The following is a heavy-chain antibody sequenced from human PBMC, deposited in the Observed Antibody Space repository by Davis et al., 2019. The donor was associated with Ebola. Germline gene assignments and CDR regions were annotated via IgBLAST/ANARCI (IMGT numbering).Heavy chain of an antibody. Sequence: GESLKISCAASGFTFSSYAMSWVRQAPGKGLEWVSAISGSGGSTYYADSVKGRFTISRDNSKNTLYLQMNSLRAEDTAVYYCATGTTRTVTTVWFDPWGQGTLVTVSS. CDR3: ATGTTRTVTTVWFDP. CDR2: ISGSGGST. V-gene: IGHV3-23*01. CDR1: GFTFSSYA. J-gene: IGHJ5*02. D-gene: IGHD4-17*01.